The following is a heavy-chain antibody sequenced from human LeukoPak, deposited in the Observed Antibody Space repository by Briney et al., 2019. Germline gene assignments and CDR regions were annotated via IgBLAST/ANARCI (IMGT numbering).Heavy chain of an antibody. CDR2: INHSGST. CDR1: GGSFSGYY. V-gene: IGHV4-34*01. D-gene: IGHD6-6*01. J-gene: IGHJ4*02. Sequence: NASETLSLTCAVYGGSFSGYYWSWIRQPPGKGLEWLGEINHSGSTYSNPSFKIRVTISVDASTNQFSLQLSSVTAADTAVYYCARGNIAARPRLLDYWGQGTLVTVSS. CDR3: ARGNIAARPRLLDY.